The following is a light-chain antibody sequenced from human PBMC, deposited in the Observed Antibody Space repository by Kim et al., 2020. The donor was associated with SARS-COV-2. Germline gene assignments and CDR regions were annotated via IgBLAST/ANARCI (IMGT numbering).Light chain of an antibody. CDR2: GAT. Sequence: IVLTQSPGTLSLSPGERATLSCRAGHSVNSSYLAWYQQKPGQAPSLLIYGATSRATGIPDRFSGSGSGTDFTLTISRLGPEDFAVYYWQEYGSSPWTFGQGTKVDIK. V-gene: IGKV3-20*01. CDR1: HSVNSSY. CDR3: QEYGSSPWT. J-gene: IGKJ1*01.